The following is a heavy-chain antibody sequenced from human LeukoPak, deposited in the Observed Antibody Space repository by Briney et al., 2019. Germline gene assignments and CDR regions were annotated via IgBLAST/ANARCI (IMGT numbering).Heavy chain of an antibody. D-gene: IGHD2-21*01. V-gene: IGHV3-7*03. CDR1: GFTFSSYW. J-gene: IGHJ5*02. CDR3: ARGGRGVLWGGNLNWFDP. CDR2: INHNGNVN. Sequence: GGSLRLSCAASGFTFSSYWMNWARQAPGKGLEWVASINHNGNVNYYVDSVKGRFTISRDNAKNSLYLQMSNLRAEDTAVYYCARGGRGVLWGGNLNWFDPWGQGTLVTVSS.